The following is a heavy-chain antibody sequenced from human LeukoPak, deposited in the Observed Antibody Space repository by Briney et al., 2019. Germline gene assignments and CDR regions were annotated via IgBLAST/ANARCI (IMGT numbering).Heavy chain of an antibody. CDR2: IYYSGST. Sequence: SQTLSLTCTVSGGSISSGGYYWSWIRQHPGKGLEWIGYIYYSGSTYYNPSLKSRVTISVDTSKNQFSLKLSSVTAADTAMYYCASYVVPAAIGAFDIWGQGTMVTVSS. CDR1: GGSISSGGYY. D-gene: IGHD2-2*02. J-gene: IGHJ3*02. CDR3: ASYVVPAAIGAFDI. V-gene: IGHV4-31*03.